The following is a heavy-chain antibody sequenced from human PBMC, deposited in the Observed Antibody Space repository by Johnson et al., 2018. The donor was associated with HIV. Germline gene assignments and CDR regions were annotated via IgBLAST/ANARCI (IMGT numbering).Heavy chain of an antibody. CDR2: IKQAGSEK. CDR1: GFTFSSYW. D-gene: IGHD3-22*01. CDR3: ARPYYNTNDYYLYSFDI. J-gene: IGHJ3*02. Sequence: VQLVESGGGLVQPGGSLRLSCAASGFTFSSYWMSWVRQAPGKGLEWVANIKQAGSEKYYVDSVRGRFTISRDNAANSLYLQMNSLRPEDTAVYYCARPYYNTNDYYLYSFDIWGQGTMVTVSS. V-gene: IGHV3-7*01.